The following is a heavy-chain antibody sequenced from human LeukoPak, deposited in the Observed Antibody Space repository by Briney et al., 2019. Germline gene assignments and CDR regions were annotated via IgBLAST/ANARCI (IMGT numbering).Heavy chain of an antibody. J-gene: IGHJ4*02. D-gene: IGHD3-16*01. CDR2: IKTDGSEK. Sequence: GGSLRLSCAASEFAFSSHRMSWVRQAPGKGLEWVALIKTDGSEKYYVDSVKGRFTIFRDNAKNSLYLQLNSLRAEDTAVYYCASGAVPPHWGQGTLVTVSS. CDR3: ASGAVPPH. CDR1: EFAFSSHR. V-gene: IGHV3-7*01.